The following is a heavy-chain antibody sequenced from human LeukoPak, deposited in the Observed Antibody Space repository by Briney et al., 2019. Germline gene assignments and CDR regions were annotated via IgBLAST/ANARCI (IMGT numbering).Heavy chain of an antibody. CDR2: INPNSGGT. D-gene: IGHD3-10*01. CDR1: GYTFTGYY. Sequence: ASVKVSCKASGYTFTGYYMHWVRQAPGQGLEWMGWINPNSGGTNYAQKFQGRVTMTRDTSISTAYMELSRLRSDDTAVYYCARELWFGELPLDYWGQGTLVTVSS. V-gene: IGHV1-2*02. J-gene: IGHJ4*02. CDR3: ARELWFGELPLDY.